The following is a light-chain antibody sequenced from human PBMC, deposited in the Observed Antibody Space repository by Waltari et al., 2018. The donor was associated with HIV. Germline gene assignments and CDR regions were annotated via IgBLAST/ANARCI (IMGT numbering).Light chain of an antibody. Sequence: QSVVSPPPSASGAPAQTFPISCSRSTPNIGPNSVSWYHQFPGTSPKLLIYPDNERPSGVPDRFSGSKSGTSASLAISGLQSEDEADYYCATWDDRLNYWVFGGGTKLTVL. CDR3: ATWDDRLNYWV. CDR1: TPNIGPNS. V-gene: IGLV1-44*01. J-gene: IGLJ3*02. CDR2: PDN.